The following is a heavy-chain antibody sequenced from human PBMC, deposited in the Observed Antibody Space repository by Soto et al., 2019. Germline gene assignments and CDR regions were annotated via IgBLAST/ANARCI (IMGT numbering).Heavy chain of an antibody. CDR3: ASVANPINWPDN. CDR1: GGSISSSNW. Sequence: QVQLQESGPGLVKPSGTLSLTCAVSGGSISSSNWWSWVRQPPGKGLEWIGEIYPSGSTYYNPSLKSRVTISVDKSQSQFTPQLRSVTAADTAVYYCASVANPINWPDNWGQGTLVTVSS. CDR2: IYPSGST. J-gene: IGHJ5*02. V-gene: IGHV4-4*02.